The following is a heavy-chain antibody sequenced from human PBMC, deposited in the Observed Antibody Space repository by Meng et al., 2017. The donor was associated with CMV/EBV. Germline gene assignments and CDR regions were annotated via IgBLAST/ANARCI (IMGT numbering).Heavy chain of an antibody. Sequence: GESLKISRAASGFTFSSYEMNWVRQAPGKGLEWVSYISSSSTIYYADSVKGRFTISRDNAKNSLYLQMNSLRAEDTAVYYCARDSYCSSTSCYTGDYYYYGMDVWGQGTTVTVSS. J-gene: IGHJ6*02. CDR2: ISSSSTI. D-gene: IGHD2-2*02. CDR1: GFTFSSYE. CDR3: ARDSYCSSTSCYTGDYYYYGMDV. V-gene: IGHV3-48*03.